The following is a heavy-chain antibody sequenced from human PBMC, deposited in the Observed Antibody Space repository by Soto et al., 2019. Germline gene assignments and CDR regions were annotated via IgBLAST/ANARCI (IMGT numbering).Heavy chain of an antibody. CDR2: IIPIFGTA. J-gene: IGHJ5*02. CDR3: IRQCSSGYGPPNWFDP. V-gene: IGHV1-69*06. D-gene: IGHD3-22*01. CDR1: GGTFSSYA. Sequence: QVQLVQSGAEVKKPGSSVKVSCKASGGTFSSYAISWVRQAPGQGLEWMGGIIPIFGTANYAQKFQGRVTITADKSTSTAYMELSSLRSEDTAVYYCIRQCSSGYGPPNWFDPWGQGTLVTFSS.